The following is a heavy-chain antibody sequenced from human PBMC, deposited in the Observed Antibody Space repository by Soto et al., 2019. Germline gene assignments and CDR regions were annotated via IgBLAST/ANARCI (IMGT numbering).Heavy chain of an antibody. D-gene: IGHD5-12*01. J-gene: IGHJ6*02. V-gene: IGHV3-23*01. CDR1: GFTFSSYA. Sequence: EVQLLESGGGLVQPGGSLRLSCAASGFTFSSYAMSLFRQAPGKGLEWVSAISGSGGSTYYADSVKGRFTIPRDNSKNPLYLQMNSLRAEDTAADYCAKDQRVARPLTYGMDVWGQGPTVTVSS. CDR2: ISGSGGST. CDR3: AKDQRVARPLTYGMDV.